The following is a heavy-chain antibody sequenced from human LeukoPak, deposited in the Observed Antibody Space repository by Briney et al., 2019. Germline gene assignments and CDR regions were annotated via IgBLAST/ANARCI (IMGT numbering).Heavy chain of an antibody. CDR2: ISVSGNT. Sequence: GGSLRLSCAASGFTLSSYAMSWVRQGPGKGLEWVSAISVSGNTYHADSVKGRFTISRDSSKNTLYLQMNSLRAGDAAVYYCARAPVTSCSGVLCYPFDYWGQGTLVTVSS. J-gene: IGHJ4*02. V-gene: IGHV3-23*01. CDR1: GFTLSSYA. D-gene: IGHD2-15*01. CDR3: ARAPVTSCSGVLCYPFDY.